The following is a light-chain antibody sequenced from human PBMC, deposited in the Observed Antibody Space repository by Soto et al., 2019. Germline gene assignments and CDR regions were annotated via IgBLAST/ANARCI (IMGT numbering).Light chain of an antibody. CDR2: DNN. J-gene: IGLJ1*01. CDR1: SSNIGNNY. V-gene: IGLV1-51*01. Sequence: QSVLTQPPSVSADPGQKVTISCSGSSSNIGNNYVSWYQQLPGTAPKLLIYDNNKRPSGIPDRFSGSKSGTSATLGITGLQTGDEADYYCGTWDSSLSVGVFGTGTKVTVL. CDR3: GTWDSSLSVGV.